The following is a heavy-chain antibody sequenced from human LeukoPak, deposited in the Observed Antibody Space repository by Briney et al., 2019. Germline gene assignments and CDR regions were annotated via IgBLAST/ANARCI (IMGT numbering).Heavy chain of an antibody. Sequence: ASVTVSFKASGGTFSIYAISWVRQAPGQGLEWMGGIIPIFGTANYAQKFQGRVTITADESTSTAYMELSRLRSEDTAVYYCASESGGNSQYYYYGMDVWGQGTTVTVSS. CDR3: ASESGGNSQYYYYGMDV. J-gene: IGHJ6*02. CDR2: IIPIFGTA. V-gene: IGHV1-69*13. D-gene: IGHD4-23*01. CDR1: GGTFSIYA.